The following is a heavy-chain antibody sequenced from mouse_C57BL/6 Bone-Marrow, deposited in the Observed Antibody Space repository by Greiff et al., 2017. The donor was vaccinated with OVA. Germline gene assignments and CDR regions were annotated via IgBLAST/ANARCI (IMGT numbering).Heavy chain of an antibody. J-gene: IGHJ1*03. CDR1: GYTFTSYW. CDR2: IHPNSGST. Sequence: QVQLQQPGAELVKPGASVKLSCKASGYTFTSYWMHWVKQRPGQGLEWIGMIHPNSGSTNYNEKFKSKATLTVDKSSSTAYMQLSSLTSEDSAVYYCARGGDYPLYWYFDVWGTGTTVTVSS. CDR3: ARGGDYPLYWYFDV. V-gene: IGHV1-64*01. D-gene: IGHD2-4*01.